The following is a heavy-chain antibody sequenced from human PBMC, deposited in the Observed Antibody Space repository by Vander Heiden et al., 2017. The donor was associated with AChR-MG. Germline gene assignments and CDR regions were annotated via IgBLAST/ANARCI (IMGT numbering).Heavy chain of an antibody. CDR3: ARESPASMDAFDI. Sequence: EVQLVESGGGLVPPGGSLRLSCAASGFTFSSYEMNWVRQAPGKGLEWVSYISSSGSTIYYADSVKGRITISRDNAKNSLYLQMNSLRAEDTAVYYCARESPASMDAFDIWGQGTMVTVSS. CDR1: GFTFSSYE. J-gene: IGHJ3*02. V-gene: IGHV3-48*03. CDR2: ISSSGSTI.